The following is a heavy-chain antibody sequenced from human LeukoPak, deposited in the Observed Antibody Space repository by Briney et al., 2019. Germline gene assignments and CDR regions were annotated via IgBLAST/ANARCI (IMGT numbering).Heavy chain of an antibody. CDR2: IYYSGST. V-gene: IGHV4-59*08. Sequence: PSETLSLTCTVSGVSISSYYWSWIRQPPGKGLEWIGYIYYSGSTNYNPSLKSRVTISVDTSKNQFSLKLSSVTAADTAVYYCARTPVNPMVQDLFYFDYWGQGTLVTVSS. J-gene: IGHJ4*02. D-gene: IGHD3-10*01. CDR1: GVSISSYY. CDR3: ARTPVNPMVQDLFYFDY.